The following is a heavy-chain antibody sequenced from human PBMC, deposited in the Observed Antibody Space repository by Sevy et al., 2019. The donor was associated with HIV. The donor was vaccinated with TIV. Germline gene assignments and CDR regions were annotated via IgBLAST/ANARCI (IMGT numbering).Heavy chain of an antibody. CDR3: AREGCTKPHDY. Sequence: GGSLRLSCAASGFTFNIYSMSWVRQTPGKGLEWVATLSFGCGKINHADSVKGRYTMSRDDSKNAVYLQMNNLRVEDTAIYYCAREGCTKPHDYWGQGTLVTVSS. CDR2: LSFGCGKI. D-gene: IGHD2-8*01. V-gene: IGHV3-23*01. J-gene: IGHJ4*02. CDR1: GFTFNIYS.